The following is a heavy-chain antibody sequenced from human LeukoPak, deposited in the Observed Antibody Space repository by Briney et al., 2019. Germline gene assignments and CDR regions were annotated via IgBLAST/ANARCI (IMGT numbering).Heavy chain of an antibody. CDR3: ARRGFDP. Sequence: GRSLRLSCAASGFTFSSYAMHWVRQAPGKGLEWVAVISYDGSSKYYADSVKGRFTISRDNSKNTLYLQINSLRAEDTAVYYCARRGFDPWGQGTLVTVSS. CDR2: ISYDGSSK. CDR1: GFTFSSYA. V-gene: IGHV3-30*04. J-gene: IGHJ5*02.